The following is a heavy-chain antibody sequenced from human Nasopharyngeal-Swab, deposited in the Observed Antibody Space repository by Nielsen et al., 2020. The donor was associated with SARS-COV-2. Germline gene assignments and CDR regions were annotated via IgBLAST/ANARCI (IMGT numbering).Heavy chain of an antibody. CDR2: INPSGGSP. V-gene: IGHV1-46*01. CDR3: ARDPMMCRSTSCAFDH. CDR1: GFTFTNYY. Sequence: SVKVSCKASGFTFTNYYIHWVRQAPGQGLEWMAIINPSGGSPTYEQRFQGSVTMTWDTSTGTVHMEISSLRFDDTSVYYCARDPMMCRSTSCAFDHSGQGTLVTVSS. D-gene: IGHD2-2*01. J-gene: IGHJ4*02.